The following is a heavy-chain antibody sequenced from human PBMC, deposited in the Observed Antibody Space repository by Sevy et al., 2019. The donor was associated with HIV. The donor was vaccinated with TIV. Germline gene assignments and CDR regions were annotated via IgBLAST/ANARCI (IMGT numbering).Heavy chain of an antibody. CDR3: ARATITIFGVVSYGMDV. Sequence: GGSLRLSCAASGFTFSRYWMTWVRQAPGKGLEWVANIKQDGSEKYYVHSVKGRFTISRDNAKNSLYLQMNSLRAEDTAVYYCARATITIFGVVSYGMDVWGQGTTVTVSS. CDR1: GFTFSRYW. J-gene: IGHJ6*02. V-gene: IGHV3-7*03. D-gene: IGHD3-3*01. CDR2: IKQDGSEK.